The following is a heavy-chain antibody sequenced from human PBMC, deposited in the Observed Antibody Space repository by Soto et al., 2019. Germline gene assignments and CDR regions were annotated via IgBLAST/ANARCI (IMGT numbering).Heavy chain of an antibody. J-gene: IGHJ3*01. CDR1: GFLLSGSG. V-gene: IGHV3-73*01. CDR3: TRHPEDNGVEVAFDV. Sequence: PGGSLRLSCAASGFLLSGSGIHWVRQASGKGLEWVARIRSKRNNYATAYAASVLGRFIVSRDDSDNTAYLQMTSLKTEDTAVYYCTRHPEDNGVEVAFDVWGKGAMVT. D-gene: IGHD2-8*01. CDR2: IRSKRNNYAT.